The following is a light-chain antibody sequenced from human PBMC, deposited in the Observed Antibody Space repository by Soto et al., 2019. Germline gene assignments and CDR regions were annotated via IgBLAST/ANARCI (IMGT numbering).Light chain of an antibody. V-gene: IGLV1-47*01. Sequence: QSAVTQPPSASGTPGQRVTISCSGSSSNIGSNYVYWYQQLPGTAPKLLIYRNNQRPSGVPDRFSGSKSGTSASLAISGLRSEDEADYYCAAWDDTLSGRFFGGGTKVTVL. CDR2: RNN. J-gene: IGLJ2*01. CDR1: SSNIGSNY. CDR3: AAWDDTLSGRF.